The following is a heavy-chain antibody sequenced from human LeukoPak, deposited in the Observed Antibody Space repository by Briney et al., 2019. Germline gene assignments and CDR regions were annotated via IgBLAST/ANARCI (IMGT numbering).Heavy chain of an antibody. D-gene: IGHD6-6*01. CDR2: IWYDGSNK. CDR1: GFTFSSYG. J-gene: IGHJ4*02. Sequence: GGSLRLSCAASGFTFSSYGMHWVRQAPGKGLEWVAVIWYDGSNKYYADSVKGRFTISRDNSKNTLYLQMNSLRAEDTAVYYCARGYSSSSGDYWGQGTLVTVSS. CDR3: ARGYSSSSGDY. V-gene: IGHV3-33*01.